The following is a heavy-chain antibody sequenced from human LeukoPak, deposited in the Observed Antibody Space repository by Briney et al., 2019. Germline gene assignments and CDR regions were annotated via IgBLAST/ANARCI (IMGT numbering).Heavy chain of an antibody. Sequence: GGSLRLSCAASGFTFSGYALTWVRQGPGKGLEWVSTIGSGGGTSYADSVRGRFTIFRDSSKTTLYLQMNSPRVEDTAIYYCAKYGGRYPYFDYWGQGTLVTVSS. CDR1: GFTFSGYA. V-gene: IGHV3-23*01. CDR3: AKYGGRYPYFDY. D-gene: IGHD1-26*01. CDR2: IGSGGGT. J-gene: IGHJ4*02.